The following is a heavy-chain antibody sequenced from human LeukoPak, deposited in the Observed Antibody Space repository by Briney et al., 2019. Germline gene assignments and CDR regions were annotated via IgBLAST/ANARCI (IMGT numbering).Heavy chain of an antibody. CDR3: ARDTFSTVTGSSLNYFDY. J-gene: IGHJ4*02. CDR2: ISGSGGST. D-gene: IGHD4-11*01. CDR1: GFTFSSDA. Sequence: GGSLRLSCAASGFTFSSDAMSWVRQAPGKGLEWVSAISGSGGSTYYADSVKGRFTISRDNSKNTLYLQMNSLRAEDTAVYYCARDTFSTVTGSSLNYFDYWGQGTLVTVSS. V-gene: IGHV3-23*01.